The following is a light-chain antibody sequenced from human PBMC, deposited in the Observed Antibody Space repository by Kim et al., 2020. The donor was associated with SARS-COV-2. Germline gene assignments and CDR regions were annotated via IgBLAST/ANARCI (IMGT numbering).Light chain of an antibody. CDR2: AAS. CDR1: QGINSW. Sequence: SASIGDRVTITCRASQGINSWLAWYQQKPGKAPKLLIYAASSLQSGVPSRFSGSGAGTHFTLTIRSLEPEDFATYFCQQANSFPLTFGGGTKLEIK. V-gene: IGKV1-12*01. CDR3: QQANSFPLT. J-gene: IGKJ4*01.